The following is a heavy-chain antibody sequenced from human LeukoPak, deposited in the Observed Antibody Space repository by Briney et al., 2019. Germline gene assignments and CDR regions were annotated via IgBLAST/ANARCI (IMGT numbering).Heavy chain of an antibody. V-gene: IGHV1-46*01. J-gene: IGHJ4*02. CDR3: ARDRTPRLPRETFDY. CDR2: INPSGGST. CDR1: AYTFTSYY. D-gene: IGHD3-16*01. Sequence: ASVKVSCKASAYTFTSYYMHWVRQAPGQGLEWMGIINPSGGSTSYAQKFQGRVTMTRDTSTSTVYMELSSLRSEDTAVYYCARDRTPRLPRETFDYWGQGTLVTVSS.